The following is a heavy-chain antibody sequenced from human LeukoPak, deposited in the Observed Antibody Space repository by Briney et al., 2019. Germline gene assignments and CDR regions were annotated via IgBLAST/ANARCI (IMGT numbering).Heavy chain of an antibody. V-gene: IGHV4-39*01. CDR2: IYYSGST. D-gene: IGHD3-22*01. Sequence: SETLSLTCTVSGGSISSSSYYWGWIRQPPGKGLEWIGSIYYSGSTYYNPSLKSRATISVDTSKNQFSLKLSSVTAADTAVYYCARGSYKSITMIVVVNYYFDYWGQGTLVTVCS. CDR1: GGSISSSSYY. J-gene: IGHJ4*02. CDR3: ARGSYKSITMIVVVNYYFDY.